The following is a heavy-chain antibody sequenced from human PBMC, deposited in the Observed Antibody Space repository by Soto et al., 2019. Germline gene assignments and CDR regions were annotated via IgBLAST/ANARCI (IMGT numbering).Heavy chain of an antibody. CDR3: AKARPTGFMGRGFSSFDY. V-gene: IGHV3-23*01. J-gene: IGHJ4*02. D-gene: IGHD3-10*01. CDR1: GFTFSSYA. Sequence: EVQLLESGGGLVQPGGSLRLSCAASGFTFSSYAMSWVRQAPGKGLEWVSAISGSGGSTYYADSVKGRFTISRDNSKNTLYLQMNSLRAEDTAVYYCAKARPTGFMGRGFSSFDYWGQGTLVTVSS. CDR2: ISGSGGST.